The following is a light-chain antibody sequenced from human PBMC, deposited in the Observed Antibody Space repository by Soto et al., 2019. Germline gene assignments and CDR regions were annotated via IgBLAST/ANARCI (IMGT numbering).Light chain of an antibody. J-gene: IGLJ1*01. V-gene: IGLV2-18*02. CDR2: EVS. Sequence: QSVLTQPPSVSGSPGQSVTISCTGTSSDVGGYNRVSWYRQPPGTAPKLMIYEVSNRPSGVPDRFAGSKSGNTASLTISGLQAEDEADYYCSSYTSSSTYVFGPGTKVTVL. CDR3: SSYTSSSTYV. CDR1: SSDVGGYNR.